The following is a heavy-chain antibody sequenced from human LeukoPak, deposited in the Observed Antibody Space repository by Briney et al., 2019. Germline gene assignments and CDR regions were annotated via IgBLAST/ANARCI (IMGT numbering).Heavy chain of an antibody. CDR2: IYSGGST. CDR1: GFTVSSNS. V-gene: IGHV3-66*01. CDR3: ASAYDYGGSVDY. Sequence: GGSLRLSCTVSGFTVSSNSMSWVRQAPGKGLEWVSVIYSGGSTYYADSVKGRFTISRDNSKNTLYLQMNSLRAEDTAVYYCASAYDYGGSVDYWGQGTLVTVSS. J-gene: IGHJ4*02. D-gene: IGHD4-23*01.